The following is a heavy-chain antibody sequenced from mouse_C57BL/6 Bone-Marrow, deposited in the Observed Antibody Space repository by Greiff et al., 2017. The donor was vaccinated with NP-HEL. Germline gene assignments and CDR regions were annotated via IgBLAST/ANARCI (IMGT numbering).Heavy chain of an antibody. D-gene: IGHD2-1*01. Sequence: QVQLQQPGAELVMPGASVKLSCKASGYTFTSYWMHWVKQRPGQGLEWIGEIDPSDSYTNYNQKFKGKSTLTVDKSSSTAYMQLSSLTSEDSAVYYCACEGNFFYYAIDYWGQGTSVTVSS. J-gene: IGHJ4*01. CDR3: ACEGNFFYYAIDY. CDR2: IDPSDSYT. V-gene: IGHV1-69*01. CDR1: GYTFTSYW.